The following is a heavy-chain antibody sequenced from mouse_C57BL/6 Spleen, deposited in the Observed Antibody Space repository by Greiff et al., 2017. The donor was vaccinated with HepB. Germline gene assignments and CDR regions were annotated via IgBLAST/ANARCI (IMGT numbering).Heavy chain of an antibody. CDR1: GYTFTSYW. D-gene: IGHD1-1*01. V-gene: IGHV1-69*01. CDR2: IDPSDSYT. CDR3: AYYGSGYGYFDV. J-gene: IGHJ1*03. Sequence: QVQLQQPGAELVMPGASVKLSCKASGYTFTSYWMHWVKQRPGQGLEWIGEIDPSDSYTNYNQKFKGKSTLTVDKSSSTAYMQLSSLTSEDSAVYYCAYYGSGYGYFDVWGTGTTVTVSS.